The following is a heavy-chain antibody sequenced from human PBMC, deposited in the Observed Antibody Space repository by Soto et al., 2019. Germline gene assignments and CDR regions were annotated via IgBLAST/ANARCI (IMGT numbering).Heavy chain of an antibody. D-gene: IGHD2-2*01. Sequence: SETLSLTCTVSGGSISSYYWSWIQQPPGKGLEWIGYIYYSGSTNYNPSLKSRVTISVDTSKNQFSLKLSSVTAADTAVYYCARLNIVVVPAAIGWFDPWGQGTLVTV. CDR3: ARLNIVVVPAAIGWFDP. V-gene: IGHV4-59*08. CDR2: IYYSGST. J-gene: IGHJ5*02. CDR1: GGSISSYY.